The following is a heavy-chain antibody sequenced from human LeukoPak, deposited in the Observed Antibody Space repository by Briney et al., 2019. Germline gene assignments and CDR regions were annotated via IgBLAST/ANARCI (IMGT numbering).Heavy chain of an antibody. CDR3: ARVANYYAAFDI. Sequence: GGSLRLSCAASGFTFSNYAMTWVRQAPGKGLEWVSDISSSSSYIYYADSVKGRFTISRDNAKNSLYLQMNSLRAEDTAVYYCARVANYYAAFDIWGQGTMVTVSS. CDR2: ISSSSSYI. CDR1: GFTFSNYA. J-gene: IGHJ3*02. V-gene: IGHV3-21*01. D-gene: IGHD3-10*01.